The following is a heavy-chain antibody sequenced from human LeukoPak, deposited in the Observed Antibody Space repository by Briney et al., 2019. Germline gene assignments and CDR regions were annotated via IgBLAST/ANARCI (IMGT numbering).Heavy chain of an antibody. CDR3: ARHNTYFTPTTGMFDF. D-gene: IGHD3-9*01. J-gene: IGHJ4*02. CDR2: VNHSGST. Sequence: SETLSLTCAVYGGSFSGYYWSWIRQPPGKGLEWIGEVNHSGSTNYNPSLKSRVTISVDTSKNQFSLKLSSVTAADAAVYFCARHNTYFTPTTGMFDFWGQGALVSVSS. CDR1: GGSFSGYY. V-gene: IGHV4-34*01.